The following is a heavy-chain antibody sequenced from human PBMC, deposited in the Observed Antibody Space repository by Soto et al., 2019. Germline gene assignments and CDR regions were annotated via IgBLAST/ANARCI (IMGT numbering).Heavy chain of an antibody. Sequence: ASVQVSCKASGYTFTSYDINWVRQATGQGLEWMGWMNPNSGNTGYAQKFQGRVTMTRNTSISTAYMELSSLRSEDTAVYYCARGLRFLEWLLEYNWFDPWGQGTLVTVSS. CDR3: ARGLRFLEWLLEYNWFDP. J-gene: IGHJ5*02. V-gene: IGHV1-8*01. CDR2: MNPNSGNT. CDR1: GYTFTSYD. D-gene: IGHD3-3*01.